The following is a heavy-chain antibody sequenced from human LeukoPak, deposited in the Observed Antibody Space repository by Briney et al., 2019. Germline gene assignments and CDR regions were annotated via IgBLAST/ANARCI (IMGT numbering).Heavy chain of an antibody. J-gene: IGHJ6*02. D-gene: IGHD6-19*01. V-gene: IGHV3-15*01. Sequence: GGSLRLSCAASGFTFSNAWMSWVRQAPGKGLEWVGRIKSKTDGGTTDYAAPVKGRFTISRDNAKNSLYLQMNSLRAEDTAVYYCARDQGSASSGWYEEQYYYYGMDVWGQGTTVTVSS. CDR2: IKSKTDGGTT. CDR1: GFTFSNAW. CDR3: ARDQGSASSGWYEEQYYYYGMDV.